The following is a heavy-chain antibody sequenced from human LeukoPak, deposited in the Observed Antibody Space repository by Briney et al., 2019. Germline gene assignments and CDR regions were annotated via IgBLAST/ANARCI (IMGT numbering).Heavy chain of an antibody. D-gene: IGHD2-15*01. V-gene: IGHV4-39*07. Sequence: SETLSLTCTVSGGSISSYYWGWIRQPPGKGLEWIGSIYYSGSTYYNPSLKSRVTISVDTSKNQFSLKLSSVTAADTAVYYCARVGCSGGSCYAFDIWGQGTMVTVSS. CDR1: GGSISSYY. CDR2: IYYSGST. CDR3: ARVGCSGGSCYAFDI. J-gene: IGHJ3*02.